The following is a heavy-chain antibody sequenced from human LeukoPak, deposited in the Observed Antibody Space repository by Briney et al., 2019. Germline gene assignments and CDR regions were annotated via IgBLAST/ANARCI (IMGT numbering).Heavy chain of an antibody. CDR2: ISYDGKNQ. Sequence: GRSLRLSCAASGFTFSDYGMHWVRQAPGKGLEWVAVISYDGKNQYYADSVKGRFTISRDSSKNTLYLQMNSLIVEDTAVYYCAKSNGYCSGGNFYSNYWGQGTLVTVSS. J-gene: IGHJ4*02. D-gene: IGHD2-15*01. CDR1: GFTFSDYG. CDR3: AKSNGYCSGGNFYSNY. V-gene: IGHV3-30*18.